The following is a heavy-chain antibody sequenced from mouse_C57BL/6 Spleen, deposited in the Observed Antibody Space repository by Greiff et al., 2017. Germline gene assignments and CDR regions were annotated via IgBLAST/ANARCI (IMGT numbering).Heavy chain of an antibody. D-gene: IGHD4-1*01. Sequence: QVQLQQSGAELVRPGSSVKLSCKASGYTFTSYWMHWVKQRPIQGLEWIGNIDPSDSETHYNQKFKDKATLTVDKSSSTAYMQLSSLTSEDSAVYYCARLETGDWYFDVWGTGTTVTVSS. J-gene: IGHJ1*03. CDR1: GYTFTSYW. V-gene: IGHV1-52*01. CDR2: IDPSDSET. CDR3: ARLETGDWYFDV.